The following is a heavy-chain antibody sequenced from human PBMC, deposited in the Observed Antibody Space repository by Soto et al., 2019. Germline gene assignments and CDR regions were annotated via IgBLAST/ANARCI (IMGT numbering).Heavy chain of an antibody. CDR1: EFTFIGSW. J-gene: IGHJ4*02. CDR3: ATTGGY. CDR2: IKQDGSEK. D-gene: IGHD3-10*01. Sequence: EVQLVESGGGLVQPGGSLRLSCGASEFTFIGSWMKWVRQAPGRGLAWVATIKQDGSEKYYVDSAKGRFTISRDTAKNSLYLQMKSLRAEDTAVYYCATTGGYWGQGTLVTVSS. V-gene: IGHV3-7*05.